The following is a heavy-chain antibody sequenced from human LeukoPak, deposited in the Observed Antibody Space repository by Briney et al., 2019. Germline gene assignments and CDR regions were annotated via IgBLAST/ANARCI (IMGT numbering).Heavy chain of an antibody. V-gene: IGHV3-53*01. J-gene: IGHJ4*02. Sequence: GGSLRLSCAASGFTVSSNDMSWVRQAPGQGLEWVSVIYSGGSTYYADSVKGRFTISRDNSKNTLYLQMNSLRAEDTAVYYCARVGSGYYTYYFDYWGQGTLVTVSS. CDR3: ARVGSGYYTYYFDY. CDR1: GFTVSSND. CDR2: IYSGGST. D-gene: IGHD3-22*01.